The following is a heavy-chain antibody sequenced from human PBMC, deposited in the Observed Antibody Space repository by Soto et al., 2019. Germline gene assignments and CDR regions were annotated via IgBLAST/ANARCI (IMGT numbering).Heavy chain of an antibody. CDR1: GFSCSDYY. V-gene: IGHV3-11*01. CDR3: ARLPYPWGWFDP. Sequence: PGGSLRLSCGASGFSCSDYYMSWIRQAPGKGLEWISYISNSGRTIYYADSLKGRFTISRDNAKNSLYLQMNSLRVDDTAMYYCARLPYPWGWFDPWGQGTLVTVSS. CDR2: ISNSGRTI. J-gene: IGHJ5*02. D-gene: IGHD3-16*01.